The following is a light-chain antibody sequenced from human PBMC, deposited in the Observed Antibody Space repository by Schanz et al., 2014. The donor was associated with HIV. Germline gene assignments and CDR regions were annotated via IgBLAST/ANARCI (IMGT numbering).Light chain of an antibody. V-gene: IGKV1-39*01. CDR3: QQGDSFPRT. CDR1: QSINSS. J-gene: IGKJ1*01. CDR2: AAS. Sequence: IQMTQSPSSLSASVGDRVTITCRASQSINSSLIWYQQKPGKAPKLLIFAASILQSGVPSRFSGSGSGTEFTLTISSLQPEDFATYYCQQGDSFPRTFGQGTKV.